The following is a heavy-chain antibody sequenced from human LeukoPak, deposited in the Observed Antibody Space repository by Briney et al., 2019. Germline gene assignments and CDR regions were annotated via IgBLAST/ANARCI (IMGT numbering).Heavy chain of an antibody. CDR1: GFTFSTYA. D-gene: IGHD1/OR15-1a*01. V-gene: IGHV3-23*01. J-gene: IGHJ4*02. CDR3: AKGRTNDY. Sequence: PGRSLRLSCAASGFTFSTYAMSWVRQTPERGLEWVSAISDTGGNTFYADSVKGRFTISRDNSKNTLYLQMNSLRAEDTAIYYCAKGRTNDYWGQGTLVTVSS. CDR2: ISDTGGNT.